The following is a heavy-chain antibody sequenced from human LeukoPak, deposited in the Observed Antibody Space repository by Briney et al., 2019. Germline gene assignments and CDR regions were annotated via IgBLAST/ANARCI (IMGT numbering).Heavy chain of an antibody. Sequence: PSETLSLTCAVYGGSFSGYYWSWIRQPPGMGLEWIGEINHSGSTNYNPSLKSRVTISVDTSKNQFSLKLSSVTAADTAVYYCARGRLRYCDYWGQGTLVTVSS. V-gene: IGHV4-34*01. CDR2: INHSGST. J-gene: IGHJ4*02. CDR3: ARGRLRYCDY. CDR1: GGSFSGYY. D-gene: IGHD3-9*01.